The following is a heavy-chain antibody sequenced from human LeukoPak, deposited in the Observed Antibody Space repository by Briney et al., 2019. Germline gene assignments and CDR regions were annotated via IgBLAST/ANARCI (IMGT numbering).Heavy chain of an antibody. V-gene: IGHV1-69*13. CDR3: AREGIIIGSSFHYYYMDV. CDR1: GGTFSSYA. CDR2: IIPIFGTA. Sequence: SVTVSCTASGGTFSSYAISWVRQAPGQGLEWLGGIIPIFGTANYAQKFQGRVTITADESTSTAYMELSSLRSEDTAVYYCAREGIIIGSSFHYYYMDVWGKGTTVTVSS. D-gene: IGHD6-6*01. J-gene: IGHJ6*03.